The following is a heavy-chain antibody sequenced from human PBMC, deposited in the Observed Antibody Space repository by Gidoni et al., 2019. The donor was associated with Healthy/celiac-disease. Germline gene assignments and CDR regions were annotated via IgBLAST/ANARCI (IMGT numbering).Heavy chain of an antibody. CDR2: IYSSGST. CDR1: GCPITRYY. J-gene: IGHJ3*02. Sequence: QVQLQESGPGLVTPSETLSLTCTVSGCPITRYYLSWIRQPPGKRLEWIGYIYSSGSTNYNPSLKSRITISVDTSKNQFSLKLSSVTAADTAVYYCARGRFMITFGGVIVLDAFDIWGQGTMVTVSS. V-gene: IGHV4-59*01. D-gene: IGHD3-16*02. CDR3: ARGRFMITFGGVIVLDAFDI.